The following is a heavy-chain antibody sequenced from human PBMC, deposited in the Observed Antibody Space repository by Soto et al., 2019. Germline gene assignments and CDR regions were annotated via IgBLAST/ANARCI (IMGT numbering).Heavy chain of an antibody. V-gene: IGHV3-30*18. D-gene: IGHD3-22*01. J-gene: IGHJ6*02. CDR2: ISNDGTNQ. CDR1: GFTLSGFA. Sequence: SGGSLRLSCDASGFTLSGFAMHWVRQAPGQGLEWVAVISNDGTNQYYSESVKGRFTISRDNSKITLYLQMNNLRAEDTAVYYCAKAYYYDSSGYYDNYYAMDVWGQGTTVTVSS. CDR3: AKAYYYDSSGYYDNYYAMDV.